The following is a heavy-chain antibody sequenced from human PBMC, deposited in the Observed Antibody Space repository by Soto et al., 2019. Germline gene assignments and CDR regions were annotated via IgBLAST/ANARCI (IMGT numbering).Heavy chain of an antibody. CDR1: GFTFSSYG. V-gene: IGHV3-33*01. CDR2: IWYDGSNK. J-gene: IGHJ3*02. Sequence: QVQLVESGGGVVQPGRSLRLSCAASGFTFSSYGMHWVRQAPGKGLEWVAVIWYDGSNKYYADSVKGRFTISRDNSKNTLYLQMNSLRAEDTAVYYCAREVTMVRGVIYAFDIWGQGTMVTVSS. CDR3: AREVTMVRGVIYAFDI. D-gene: IGHD3-10*01.